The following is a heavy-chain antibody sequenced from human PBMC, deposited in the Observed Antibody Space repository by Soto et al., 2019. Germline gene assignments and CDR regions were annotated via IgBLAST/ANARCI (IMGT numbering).Heavy chain of an antibody. CDR2: IWYDGSNK. Sequence: QVQLVESGGGVVQPGRSLRLSCAASGFTFSSYGMHWVRQAPGKGLEWVAVIWYDGSNKYYADCVKGRFTISRDNSKNTLYLQMNGLRAEDTAVYYCARDDPVAGLDYWGQGTLVTVSS. CDR3: ARDDPVAGLDY. J-gene: IGHJ4*02. D-gene: IGHD6-19*01. CDR1: GFTFSSYG. V-gene: IGHV3-33*01.